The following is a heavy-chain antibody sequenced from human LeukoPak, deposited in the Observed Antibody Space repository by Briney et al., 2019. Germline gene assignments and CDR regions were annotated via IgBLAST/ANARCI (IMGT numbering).Heavy chain of an antibody. D-gene: IGHD3-10*01. CDR2: IGTSGNT. J-gene: IGHJ5*02. CDR1: GFTFSSYA. V-gene: IGHV3-23*01. Sequence: PGGSLRLSCAASGFTFSSYAITWVRQAPGKGLEWVSSIGTSGNTYYADSVRGRFSISREKSRTTVYLQMDSLRVEDTATYYCAKGGIGERGSTAAWGQATLVTVSS. CDR3: AKGGIGERGSTAA.